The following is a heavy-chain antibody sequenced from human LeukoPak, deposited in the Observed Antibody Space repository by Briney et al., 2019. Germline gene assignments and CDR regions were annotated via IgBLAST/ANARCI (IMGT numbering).Heavy chain of an antibody. D-gene: IGHD2/OR15-2a*01. CDR2: INHRGST. Sequence: KPSETLSLTCAVYGGSFSDYYWTWIRQSPEKGLEWIGRINHRGSTNYNPSLRSRVIMSIDTSKNHFSLDLTSVTAADTAVYYCARGKGDKNVNLEGCWFDPWGQGTLVTVSS. CDR3: ARGKGDKNVNLEGCWFDP. CDR1: GGSFSDYY. J-gene: IGHJ5*02. V-gene: IGHV4-34*01.